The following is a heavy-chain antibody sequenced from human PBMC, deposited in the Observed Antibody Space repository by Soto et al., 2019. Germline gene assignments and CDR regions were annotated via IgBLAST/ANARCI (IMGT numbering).Heavy chain of an antibody. D-gene: IGHD3-10*01. CDR3: VREASSFEI. J-gene: IGHJ3*02. CDR1: GFTFSSYV. Sequence: QVQLVESGGGVVQPGRSLRLSCAASGFTFSSYVMHWVRHAPGKGLEWVAVLPYDGSYKYYGDSVKGRFTISRDNSRNTLYLQMNSLNVEDTAVYYCVREASSFEILGQGTMVNGSS. V-gene: IGHV3-30-3*01. CDR2: LPYDGSYK.